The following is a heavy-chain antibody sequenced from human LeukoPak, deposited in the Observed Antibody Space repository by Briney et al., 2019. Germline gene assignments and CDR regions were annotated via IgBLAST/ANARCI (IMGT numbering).Heavy chain of an antibody. J-gene: IGHJ5*02. Sequence: SETLSLTCTVSGGSISSYYWSWIRQPAGKGLEWIGRIYTSGSTNYNPSLKSRVTMSVDTSKNQFSLKLSSVTAADTAVYYCARDHSSSSLGPPIDPWGQGTLVTVSS. CDR2: IYTSGST. CDR1: GGSISSYY. V-gene: IGHV4-4*07. CDR3: ARDHSSSSLGPPIDP. D-gene: IGHD6-13*01.